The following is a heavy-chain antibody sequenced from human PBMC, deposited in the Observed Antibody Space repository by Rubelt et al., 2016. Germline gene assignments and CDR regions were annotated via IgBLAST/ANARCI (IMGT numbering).Heavy chain of an antibody. D-gene: IGHD1-26*01. CDR2: ITGGGAST. CDR1: GFTFSRYA. J-gene: IGHJ6*02. CDR3: ARTLMGATPYYYGMDV. Sequence: SRGGLVQPGGSLRVSCAASGFTFSRYAMNWVRQAPGKGLEWVAAITGGGASTYYAGSVKDRFTISRDNSKNTLYLQMNSLRAEDTAVYYCARTLMGATPYYYGMDVWGQGTTVTVSS. V-gene: IGHV3-23*01.